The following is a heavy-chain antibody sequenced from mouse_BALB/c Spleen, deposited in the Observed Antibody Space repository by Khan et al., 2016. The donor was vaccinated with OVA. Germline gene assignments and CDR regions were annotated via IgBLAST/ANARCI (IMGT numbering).Heavy chain of an antibody. J-gene: IGHJ3*01. CDR2: ISSGGHYT. CDR3: ARLAYYYNSEGFAY. CDR1: GFTFSTYG. V-gene: IGHV5-6*01. D-gene: IGHD1-1*02. Sequence: EVKLVESGGDLVKTGGSLKLSCAASGFTFSTYGMSWVRQTPDKRLEWVATISSGGHYTYYKDSVKGRCTISRDNAKKILYLQMTSLRSEDTAMYYCARLAYYYNSEGFAYWGQGTLVTVSA.